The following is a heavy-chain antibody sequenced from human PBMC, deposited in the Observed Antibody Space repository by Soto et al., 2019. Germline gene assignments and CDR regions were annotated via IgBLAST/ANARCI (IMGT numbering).Heavy chain of an antibody. D-gene: IGHD6-25*01. CDR2: IYYSGST. CDR3: ARESGGYDSSTRYGLDV. CDR1: GGSISSVGHY. V-gene: IGHV4-31*03. Sequence: TLSLTCSVSGGSISSVGHYWTWIRQQPGTGLEWIGYIYYSGSTDYNPSLKSRVTISVDRSKNQFSLNLSSVTAADTAIYYCARESGGYDSSTRYGLDVWGQGTTVTVSS. J-gene: IGHJ6*02.